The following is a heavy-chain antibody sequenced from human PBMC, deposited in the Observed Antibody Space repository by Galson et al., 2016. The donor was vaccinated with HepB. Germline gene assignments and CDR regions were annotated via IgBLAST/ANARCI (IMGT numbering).Heavy chain of an antibody. D-gene: IGHD6-13*01. CDR2: TYYRSKWYN. CDR3: ARRGSKEKGYFDL. J-gene: IGHJ2*01. Sequence: CAISGDSVSSNSFTWNWIRQSPSRGLEWLGRTYYRSKWYNDYAVSVKSRMTINPDTSKNQFSLQFNSVTPEDTAVYYCARRGSKEKGYFDLWGRGTLVTVSS. CDR1: GDSVSSNSFT. V-gene: IGHV6-1*01.